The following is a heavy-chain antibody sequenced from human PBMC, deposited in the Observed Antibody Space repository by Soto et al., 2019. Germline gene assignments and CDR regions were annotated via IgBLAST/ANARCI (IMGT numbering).Heavy chain of an antibody. CDR2: ICPQSDCS. J-gene: IGHJ4*02. CDR1: GFRFGDYS. D-gene: IGHD2-15*01. CDR3: AKGVTGSRYSAVDS. V-gene: IGHV3-23*01. Sequence: EVQLLESGGGLVQPGGPLRLSCVASGFRFGDYSMTWVRQTPGEGLAWVSVICPQSDCSGYTESVQGRFTISRDNSKNTLFLQMDNLRAEDTALYYCAKGVTGSRYSAVDSWGQGILVTVSP.